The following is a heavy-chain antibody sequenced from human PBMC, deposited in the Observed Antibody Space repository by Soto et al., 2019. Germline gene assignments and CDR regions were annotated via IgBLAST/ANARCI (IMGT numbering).Heavy chain of an antibody. CDR1: GGSVSIDSHY. Sequence: PSEILSVTCIVSGGSVSIDSHYWSWIRQTPGKGLEWIGYIYYTGSTNYNPSLKGRVTMSVDTSRDQVSLRLRSVTRADTAVYYCARDKYDFRSGYYYYAMEVWGQGTKVTVSS. V-gene: IGHV4-61*01. CDR2: IYYTGST. D-gene: IGHD3-3*01. J-gene: IGHJ6*01. CDR3: ARDKYDFRSGYYYYAMEV.